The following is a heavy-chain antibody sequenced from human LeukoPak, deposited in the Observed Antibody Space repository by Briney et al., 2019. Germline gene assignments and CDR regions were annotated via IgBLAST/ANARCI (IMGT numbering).Heavy chain of an antibody. J-gene: IGHJ3*02. CDR2: TYYSETI. Sequence: SETLSLTCTVSGGSISSSSDYWGWLRQPPGTGLEWIGSTYYSETIYYNSSLKSRVTISVETSKNQFSLKLRSVTAADTAVYYCARGGRRGYSYGFRFSAFDIWGQGTMVTVSS. CDR3: ARGGRRGYSYGFRFSAFDI. V-gene: IGHV4-39*01. D-gene: IGHD5-18*01. CDR1: GGSISSSSDY.